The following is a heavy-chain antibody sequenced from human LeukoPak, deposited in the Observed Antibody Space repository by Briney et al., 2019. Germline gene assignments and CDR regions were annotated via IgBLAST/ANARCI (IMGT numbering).Heavy chain of an antibody. CDR2: IDPSDSYT. J-gene: IGHJ5*02. V-gene: IGHV5-10-1*01. Sequence: GESLKISCKGSGYSFTSYWISWVHQMPGKGLEWMGRIDPSDSYTNYSPSFQGHVTISADKSISTAYLQWSSLKASDTAMYYCARLHGRYCSGGSCYQPNWFDPWGQGTLVTVSS. CDR1: GYSFTSYW. CDR3: ARLHGRYCSGGSCYQPNWFDP. D-gene: IGHD2-15*01.